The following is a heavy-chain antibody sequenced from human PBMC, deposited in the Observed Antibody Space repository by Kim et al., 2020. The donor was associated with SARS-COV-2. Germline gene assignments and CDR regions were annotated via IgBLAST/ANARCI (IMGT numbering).Heavy chain of an antibody. CDR3: ARDKKNANDYGDYGGLGAFDI. CDR2: IYYSGST. CDR1: GGSISSGGYY. V-gene: IGHV4-31*03. Sequence: SETLSLTCTVSGGSISSGGYYWSWIRQHPGKGLEWIGYIYYSGSTYYNPSLKSRVTISVDTSKNQFSLKLSSVTAADTAVYYLARDKKNANDYGDYGGLGAFDIWGQGTMVTVSS. D-gene: IGHD4-17*01. J-gene: IGHJ3*02.